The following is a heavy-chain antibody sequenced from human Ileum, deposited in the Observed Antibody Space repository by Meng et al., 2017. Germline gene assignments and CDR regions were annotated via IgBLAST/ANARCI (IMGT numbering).Heavy chain of an antibody. CDR1: GGFFSSDNW. CDR3: ASHDFYSLDS. CDR2: ISQSGST. J-gene: IGHJ4*02. V-gene: IGHV4-4*02. D-gene: IGHD3/OR15-3a*01. Sequence: QVQREEAGPGLVKPSGSLSPTCAASGGFFSSDNWWSWVRQPPGKGLEWIGEISQSGSTNYNPSLKSRVTMSVDKSKNQVSLKLSSVTAADTAVYFCASHDFYSLDSWGQGTLVTVSS.